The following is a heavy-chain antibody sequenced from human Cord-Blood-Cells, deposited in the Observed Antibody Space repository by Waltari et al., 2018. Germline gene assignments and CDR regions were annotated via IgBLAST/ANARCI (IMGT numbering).Heavy chain of an antibody. V-gene: IGHV4-34*01. CDR1: GGSFSGYY. J-gene: IGHJ5*02. Sequence: QVQLQQWGAGLLKPSETLSLTCAVYGGSFSGYYWSWIRQAPGKGLEWIGEINHSGSTNYNPSLKSRVTISVDTSKNQFSLKLSSVTAADTAVYYCARVDCSSTSCYKNWFDPWGQGTLVTVSS. D-gene: IGHD2-2*02. CDR3: ARVDCSSTSCYKNWFDP. CDR2: INHSGST.